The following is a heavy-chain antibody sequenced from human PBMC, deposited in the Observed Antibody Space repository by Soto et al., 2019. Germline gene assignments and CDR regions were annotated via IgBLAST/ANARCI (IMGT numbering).Heavy chain of an antibody. J-gene: IGHJ3*02. CDR2: IYSAGST. V-gene: IGHV3-66*01. CDR3: ARDYQFNILASSFDI. CDR1: GFTVCSNY. Sequence: GGSLRLSSAASGFTVCSNYISWVRQAPGKGLECVSLIYSAGSTYYANSVKARFTISRDTSKNTLYLQMNSLRAEDTAVYYCARDYQFNILASSFDIRGQGPTVPV. D-gene: IGHD2-21*01.